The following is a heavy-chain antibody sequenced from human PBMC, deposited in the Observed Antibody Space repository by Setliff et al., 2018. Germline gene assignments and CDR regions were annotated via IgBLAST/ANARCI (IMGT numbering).Heavy chain of an antibody. CDR1: GGSISSGSYH. D-gene: IGHD2-2*01. Sequence: PSETLSLTCALSGGSISSGSYHWSWIRQPAGQGLEWVGRLHTSGSTNYNPSLKGRVTISVDTSKNQFSLILRSVTAADTAVYYCARGRMRGSCSGPSCTYDPFDIWGQGTPVTVSS. J-gene: IGHJ3*02. CDR2: LHTSGST. V-gene: IGHV4-61*02. CDR3: ARGRMRGSCSGPSCTYDPFDI.